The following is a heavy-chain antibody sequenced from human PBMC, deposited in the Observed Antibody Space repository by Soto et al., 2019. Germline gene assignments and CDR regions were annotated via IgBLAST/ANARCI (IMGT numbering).Heavy chain of an antibody. D-gene: IGHD4-17*01. V-gene: IGHV1-69*13. CDR2: IIPIFGTA. CDR3: ARDPGKDFYGDYDPDYYYYGMDV. J-gene: IGHJ6*02. Sequence: GASVKVSCKASGGTFSSYAISWVRPAPGQGLEWMGGIIPIFGTANYAQKFQGRVTITADESTSTAYMELSSLRSEDTAVYYCARDPGKDFYGDYDPDYYYYGMDVWGQGTTVTVSS. CDR1: GGTFSSYA.